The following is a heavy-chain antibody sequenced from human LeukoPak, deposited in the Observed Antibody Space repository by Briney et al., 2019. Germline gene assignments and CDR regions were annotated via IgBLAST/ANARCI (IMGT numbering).Heavy chain of an antibody. CDR1: GSSFTTYW. Sequence: GESLTISCQGSGSSFTTYWISWVRQMPGKGLEWMGRIDPSDSYTNYSPSFQGHVTISADKSISTAYLQWSSLKASDTAMYYCARHFYGDYEGYYYGMDVWGKGTTVTVSS. V-gene: IGHV5-10-1*01. D-gene: IGHD4-17*01. J-gene: IGHJ6*04. CDR3: ARHFYGDYEGYYYGMDV. CDR2: IDPSDSYT.